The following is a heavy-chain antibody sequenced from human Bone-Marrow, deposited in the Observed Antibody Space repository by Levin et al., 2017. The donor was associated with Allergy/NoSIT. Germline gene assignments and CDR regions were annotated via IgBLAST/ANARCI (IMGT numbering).Heavy chain of an antibody. J-gene: IGHJ4*02. CDR1: GFTFSSYW. Sequence: PGGSLRLSCAASGFTFSSYWMSWVRQAPGKGLEWVAHIKEDGSEQYYVDSVKGRFTISRDNAKNSLYLQMNSLRVEDTAVYYCATSSSSSYWGQGTLVTVSS. D-gene: IGHD6-13*01. CDR3: ATSSSSSY. V-gene: IGHV3-7*01. CDR2: IKEDGSEQ.